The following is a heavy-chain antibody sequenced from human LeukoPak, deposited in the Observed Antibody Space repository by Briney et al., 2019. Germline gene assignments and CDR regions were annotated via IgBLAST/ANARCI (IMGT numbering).Heavy chain of an antibody. CDR3: ARVTRYYDFWRENWFDP. Sequence: ASVKVSCKASGYTFTGYYMHWVRQAPGQGLEWMGWINPNSGGTNYAQKFQGRVTMTRDTSISTAYMELSRLRSDDTAVYYYARVTRYYDFWRENWFDPWGQGTLVTVSS. V-gene: IGHV1-2*02. D-gene: IGHD3-3*01. CDR1: GYTFTGYY. J-gene: IGHJ5*02. CDR2: INPNSGGT.